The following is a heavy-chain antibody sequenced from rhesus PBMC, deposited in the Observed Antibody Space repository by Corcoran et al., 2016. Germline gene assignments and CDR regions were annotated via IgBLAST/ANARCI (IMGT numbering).Heavy chain of an antibody. J-gene: IGHJ4*01. Sequence: QVQLQESGPGLVKPAETLSLSCIFSGDSITANWWRGIRQPPGEGLEWIGEIDGSFGTTNYSPSLKSRVTISKDASRNQLSLKVTSVTAADTAVYYCARDPATGYFDFWGQGVLVPVSS. CDR1: GDSITANW. V-gene: IGHV4-80*01. CDR2: IDGSFGTT. CDR3: ARDPATGYFDF. D-gene: IGHD6-31*01.